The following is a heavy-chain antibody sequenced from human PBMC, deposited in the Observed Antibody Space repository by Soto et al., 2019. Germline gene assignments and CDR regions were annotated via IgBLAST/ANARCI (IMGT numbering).Heavy chain of an antibody. Sequence: GASVKVSCTASEYTFTSYTMRWVRQAPGQRLEWMGWINGGNSNTKHSQKFQGRVTITRDTSASIASMELSSLRSDDTAVYDCARETQGLYYFYYWGQGTLVTVSS. V-gene: IGHV1-3*01. CDR1: EYTFTSYT. CDR3: ARETQGLYYFYY. CDR2: INGGNSNT. J-gene: IGHJ4*02.